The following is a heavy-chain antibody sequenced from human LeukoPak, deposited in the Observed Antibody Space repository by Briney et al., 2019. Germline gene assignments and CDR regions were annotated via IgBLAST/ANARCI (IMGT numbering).Heavy chain of an antibody. CDR2: IYYSGST. Sequence: PSETLSLTCTVSGGSISSYYWSWIRQPPGKGLEWIGYIYYSGSTNYSPSLKSRVTISVDTSKNQFSLKLSSVTAADTAVYYCARVRLFRAPDPYYYYYYGMDVWGKGTTVTVSS. J-gene: IGHJ6*04. V-gene: IGHV4-59*01. CDR1: GGSISSYY. CDR3: ARVRLFRAPDPYYYYYYGMDV. D-gene: IGHD2-21*01.